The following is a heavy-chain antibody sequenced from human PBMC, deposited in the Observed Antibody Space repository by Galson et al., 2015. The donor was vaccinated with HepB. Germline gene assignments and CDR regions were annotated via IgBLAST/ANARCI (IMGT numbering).Heavy chain of an antibody. V-gene: IGHV3-49*03. D-gene: IGHD3-22*01. CDR1: GFTFGDYA. J-gene: IGHJ4*02. CDR2: IRSKTYGGTP. Sequence: SLRLSCAASGFTFGDYAMSWFRLSPGKGLEWVGFIRSKTYGGTPEYAASVKGRFTISRDDSKSIAYLQMNSLKTEDTAVYYCTRSLITMIVVDEFDYWGQGTLVTVSS. CDR3: TRSLITMIVVDEFDY.